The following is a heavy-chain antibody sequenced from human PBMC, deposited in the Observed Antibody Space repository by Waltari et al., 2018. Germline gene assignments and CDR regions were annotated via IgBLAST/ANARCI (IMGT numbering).Heavy chain of an antibody. CDR1: GFTFSSYW. D-gene: IGHD4-17*01. Sequence: EVQLVESGGGLVQAGGSLRLACADSGFTFSSYWMSWVRQAPGKGLEWVANIKQDGSGKYYVDSVKGRFTISRDNAKNSLYLQMNSLRAEDTALYYCARLDYCDYYFDYWGQGTLVTVSS. CDR2: IKQDGSGK. CDR3: ARLDYCDYYFDY. J-gene: IGHJ4*02. V-gene: IGHV3-7*01.